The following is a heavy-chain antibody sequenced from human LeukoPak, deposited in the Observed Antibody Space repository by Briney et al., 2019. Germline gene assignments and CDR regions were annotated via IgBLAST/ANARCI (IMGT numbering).Heavy chain of an antibody. CDR3: ARVGRQIVVVPAAKGGYYYYYMDV. CDR1: GYSISSGYY. CDR2: IYYSGST. D-gene: IGHD2-2*01. J-gene: IGHJ6*03. V-gene: IGHV4-61*01. Sequence: SETLSLTCTVSGYSISSGYYWGWIRQPPGKGLEWIGYIYYSGSTNYNPSLKSRVTISVDTSKNQFSLKLSSVTAADTAVYYCARVGRQIVVVPAAKGGYYYYYMDVWGKGTTVTVSS.